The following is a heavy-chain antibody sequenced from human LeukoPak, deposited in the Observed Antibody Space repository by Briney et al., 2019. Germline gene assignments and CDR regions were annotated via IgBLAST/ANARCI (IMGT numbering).Heavy chain of an antibody. CDR2: ISGSGGST. D-gene: IGHD6-13*01. Sequence: PGGSLRLSCAVSGFTFSSYAMNWVRQVPGKGLEWVSGISGSGGSTYYVDSVKGRFTISRDNSKNTLFLQMNSLRADDTAVYYCAKDRSSSWDPFDYWGQGTLVTVSA. J-gene: IGHJ4*02. V-gene: IGHV3-23*01. CDR1: GFTFSSYA. CDR3: AKDRSSSWDPFDY.